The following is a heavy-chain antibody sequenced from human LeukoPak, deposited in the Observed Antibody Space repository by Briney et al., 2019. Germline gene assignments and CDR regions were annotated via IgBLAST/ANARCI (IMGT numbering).Heavy chain of an antibody. D-gene: IGHD2-2*01. CDR1: GGSISSYY. Sequence: PSETLSLTCTVSGGSISSYYWSWIRQPPGKGLEWIGYIYYSGSTNYTPSLKSRVTISVDTSKDQFSLKLSSVTAADTAVYYCARASSFNWFDPWGQGTLVTVSS. CDR3: ARASSFNWFDP. V-gene: IGHV4-59*01. CDR2: IYYSGST. J-gene: IGHJ5*02.